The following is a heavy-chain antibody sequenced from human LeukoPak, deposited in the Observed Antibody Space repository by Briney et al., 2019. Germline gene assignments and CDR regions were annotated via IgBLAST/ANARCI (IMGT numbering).Heavy chain of an antibody. CDR2: IYYSGST. J-gene: IGHJ4*02. CDR1: GGSISSYY. Sequence: TLSLTCTVSGGSISSYYWSWIRQPPGKGLEWIGYIYYSGSTYYNPSLKSRVTISVDTSKNQFSLKLSSVTAADTAVYYCARAYSGSCDYWGQGTLVTVSS. V-gene: IGHV4-30-4*08. CDR3: ARAYSGSCDY. D-gene: IGHD6-13*01.